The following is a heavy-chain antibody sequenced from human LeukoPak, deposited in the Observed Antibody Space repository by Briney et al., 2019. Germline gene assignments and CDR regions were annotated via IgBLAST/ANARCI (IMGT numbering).Heavy chain of an antibody. V-gene: IGHV2-5*02. J-gene: IGHJ4*02. Sequence: SGPTLVNPTQTLTLTCTFSGFSLSSSGVGLGWIRQPPGKALEWLALIYWDDDKRYRSSLKSRLTITKDTSKNQVVLTMTTMDPVDTATYYCTQFIHATWKHYFDYWGQGTLVTVSS. CDR1: GFSLSSSGVG. CDR3: TQFIHATWKHYFDY. CDR2: IYWDDDK. D-gene: IGHD1-1*01.